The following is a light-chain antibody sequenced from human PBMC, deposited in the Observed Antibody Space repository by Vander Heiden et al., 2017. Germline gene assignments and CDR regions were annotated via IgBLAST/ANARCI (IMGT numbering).Light chain of an antibody. CDR1: QGISSS. Sequence: DIQWTQSPSFLSASVGDRVTITCRASQGISSSLAWYQQKPEKAPRLLIYAASTLQSGVPSRFSGSGSGTEFTLTISSLQPEDFATYYCQHLNGYPLSFGGGTKVEIK. CDR3: QHLNGYPLS. CDR2: AAS. J-gene: IGKJ4*01. V-gene: IGKV1-9*01.